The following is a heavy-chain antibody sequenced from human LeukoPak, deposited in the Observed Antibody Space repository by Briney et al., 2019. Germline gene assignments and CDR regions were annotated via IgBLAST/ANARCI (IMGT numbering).Heavy chain of an antibody. Sequence: GGSLRLSCAASGFTFDDYGMSWVRQAPGKGLEWVSVIYSGGSTYYADSVKGRFTISRDNSKNTLYLQMNSLRAEDTAVYYCAREIRRYSSGWYYFDYWGQGTLVTVSS. CDR1: GFTFDDYG. CDR2: IYSGGST. V-gene: IGHV3-53*01. D-gene: IGHD6-19*01. CDR3: AREIRRYSSGWYYFDY. J-gene: IGHJ4*02.